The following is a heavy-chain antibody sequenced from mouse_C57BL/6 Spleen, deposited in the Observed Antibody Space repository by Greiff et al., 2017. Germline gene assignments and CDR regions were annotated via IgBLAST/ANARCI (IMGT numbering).Heavy chain of an antibody. Sequence: VQLQQSGAELVRPGASVTLSCKASGYTFTDYEMHWVKQTPVHGLEWIGAIDPETGGTAYNQKFKGKAILTADKSSSTAYMELRSLTSEDSAVYYCTRSAYYYGSSDDAMDYWGQGTSVTVSS. CDR1: GYTFTDYE. V-gene: IGHV1-15*01. D-gene: IGHD1-1*01. J-gene: IGHJ4*01. CDR3: TRSAYYYGSSDDAMDY. CDR2: IDPETGGT.